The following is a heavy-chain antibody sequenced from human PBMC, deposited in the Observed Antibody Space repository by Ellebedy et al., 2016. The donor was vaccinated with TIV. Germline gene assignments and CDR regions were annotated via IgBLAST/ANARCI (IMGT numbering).Heavy chain of an antibody. CDR3: ARDLGQHAFDI. Sequence: PGGSLRLSCAASGFTLSRYWMHWVRQAPGKGLVWVSRINSDGSSTHYADSVKGRFTISRDNAKNTLYLQMNSLRAEDTAVYYCARDLGQHAFDIWGQGTMVTVSS. J-gene: IGHJ3*02. V-gene: IGHV3-74*01. CDR1: GFTLSRYW. CDR2: INSDGSST.